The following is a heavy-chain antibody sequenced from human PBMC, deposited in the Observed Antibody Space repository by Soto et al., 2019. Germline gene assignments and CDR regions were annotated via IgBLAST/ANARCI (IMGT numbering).Heavy chain of an antibody. CDR3: ARVSLGMHDAFDI. J-gene: IGHJ3*02. V-gene: IGHV3-30-3*01. CDR2: ISYDGSNK. CDR1: GFTFSSYA. Sequence: QVQLVESGGDVVQPGRSLRLSWAASGFTFSSYAMHWVRQAPGKGLEWVAVISYDGSNKYYADSVKGRFTISRDNSKNTLYLHMNSLRAEDTAVYYCARVSLGMHDAFDIWGQGTMVTVSS.